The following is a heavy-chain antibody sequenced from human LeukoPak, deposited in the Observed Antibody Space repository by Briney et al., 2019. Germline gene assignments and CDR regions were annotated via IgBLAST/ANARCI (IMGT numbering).Heavy chain of an antibody. D-gene: IGHD3-16*01. CDR2: ISPYTGDT. CDR1: GYTFTDYT. Sequence: GASVKVSCKTSGYTFTDYTLTWVRQAPGQGLEWMGWISPYTGDTKYAESLQDRFTMTTDTSTNTAYLDLRGPTSDDTAIYYCARGGRNYLDYWGQGTLATVSS. J-gene: IGHJ4*01. CDR3: ARGGRNYLDY. V-gene: IGHV1-18*01.